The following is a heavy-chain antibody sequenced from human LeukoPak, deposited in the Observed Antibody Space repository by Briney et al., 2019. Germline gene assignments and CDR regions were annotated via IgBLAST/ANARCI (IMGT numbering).Heavy chain of an antibody. CDR2: MNPNSGNT. D-gene: IGHD3-3*01. V-gene: IGHV1-8*03. CDR1: GYTFTSYD. J-gene: IGHJ6*03. CDR3: ARVGARRITIFGVVPNPRGYYYYMDV. Sequence: RASVKVSCKASGYTFTSYDINWVRQATGQGLEWMGWMNPNSGNTGYAQKFQGRVTITRNTSISTAYMELSSLRSEDTAVYYCARVGARRITIFGVVPNPRGYYYYMDVWGKGTTVTVSS.